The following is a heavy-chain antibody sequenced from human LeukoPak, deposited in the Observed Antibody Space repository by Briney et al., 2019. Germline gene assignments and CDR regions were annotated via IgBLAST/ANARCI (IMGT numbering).Heavy chain of an antibody. J-gene: IGHJ4*02. CDR2: MNPNSGNT. V-gene: IGHV1-8*02. Sequence: GASVKVSCKASGYTFTGYYMHWVRQATGQGLEWMGWMNPNSGNTGYAQKLQGRVTMTRNTSISTAYMELSSLRSEDTAVYYCAREDEGFDYWGQGTLVTVSS. CDR1: GYTFTGYY. CDR3: AREDEGFDY.